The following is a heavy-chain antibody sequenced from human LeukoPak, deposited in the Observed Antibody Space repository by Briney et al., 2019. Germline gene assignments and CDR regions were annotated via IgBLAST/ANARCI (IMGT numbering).Heavy chain of an antibody. Sequence: PGGSLRLSCAVSGFTFSSYAMHWVRQAPGKGLEWVAVISYDGSNKYYADPVKGRFTISRDNSKNTLYLQMNRLRAEDTAVYYCARTRKEAYYYYYMTVWGKGTRSPSP. D-gene: IGHD1-14*01. CDR3: ARTRKEAYYYYYMTV. CDR2: ISYDGSNK. V-gene: IGHV3-30-3*01. CDR1: GFTFSSYA. J-gene: IGHJ6*03.